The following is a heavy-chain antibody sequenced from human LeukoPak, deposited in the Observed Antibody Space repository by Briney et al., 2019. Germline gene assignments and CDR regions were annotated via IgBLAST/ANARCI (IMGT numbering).Heavy chain of an antibody. CDR3: ARDYRGITMVRGVKPGGGYYYGMDV. CDR1: GGSISSGGYY. CDR2: IYHSGST. V-gene: IGHV4-30-2*01. J-gene: IGHJ6*02. Sequence: SQTLSLTCTVSGGSISSGGYYWSWIRQPPGKGLEWIGYIYHSGSTYYNPSLKSRVTISVDRSKNQFSLKLSSVTAADTAVYYCARDYRGITMVRGVKPGGGYYYGMDVWGQGTTVTVSS. D-gene: IGHD3-10*01.